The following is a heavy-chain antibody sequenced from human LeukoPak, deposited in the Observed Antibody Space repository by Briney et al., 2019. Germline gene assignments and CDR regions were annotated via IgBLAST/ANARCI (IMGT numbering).Heavy chain of an antibody. CDR3: ARNSSDWYGYMDV. J-gene: IGHJ6*04. V-gene: IGHV1-18*01. CDR1: GYTFTSYG. D-gene: IGHD6-19*01. CDR2: ISTYNGYA. Sequence: ASVKVSCKASGYTFTSYGISWVRQAPGQGLEWMGWISTYNGYANYAQKLQGRVTMTTETSTSTAYMELRSLRSDDTAVYYCARNSSDWYGYMDVWGRGTTVTVSS.